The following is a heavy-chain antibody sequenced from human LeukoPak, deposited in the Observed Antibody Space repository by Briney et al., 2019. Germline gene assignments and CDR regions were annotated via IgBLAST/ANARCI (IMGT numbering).Heavy chain of an antibody. D-gene: IGHD5-24*01. J-gene: IGHJ4*02. CDR3: ARGRWLQHGYFDY. CDR2: IIPIFGTA. V-gene: IGHV1-69*05. Sequence: ASVKVSCKAPGGTFSSYAISWVRQAPGQGLEWMGRIIPIFGTANYAQKFQGRVTITTDESTSTAYMELSSLRSEDTAVYYCARGRWLQHGYFDYWGQGTLVTVSS. CDR1: GGTFSSYA.